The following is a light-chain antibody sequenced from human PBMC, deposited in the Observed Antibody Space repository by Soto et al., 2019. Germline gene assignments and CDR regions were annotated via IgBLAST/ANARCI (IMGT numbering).Light chain of an antibody. J-gene: IGLJ3*02. Sequence: QTVVTQEPSFSVSPGRTVTLTCGLSSGSVSTTSYPSWIQQTPGQAPRTLIYSTNTRSSGVPDRFSGSILGNKAALTITGAQADDESDYYCVLYMGSGIWVFGGGTQLTVL. CDR2: STN. V-gene: IGLV8-61*01. CDR1: SGSVSTTSY. CDR3: VLYMGSGIWV.